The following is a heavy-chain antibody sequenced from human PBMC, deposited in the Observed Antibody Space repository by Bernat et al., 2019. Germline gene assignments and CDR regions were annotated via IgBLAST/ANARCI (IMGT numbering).Heavy chain of an antibody. V-gene: IGHV3-21*01. D-gene: IGHD2-15*01. Sequence: EVQPVESGGGLVKPGGSLRLSCAASGFTFSSYSMNWVRQAPGKGLEWVSSISSSSSYIYYADSVKGRFTISRDNAKNSLYLQMNSLRAEDTAVYYCARGPYCSGGSCSDYWGQGTLVTVSS. CDR1: GFTFSSYS. CDR2: ISSSSSYI. J-gene: IGHJ4*02. CDR3: ARGPYCSGGSCSDY.